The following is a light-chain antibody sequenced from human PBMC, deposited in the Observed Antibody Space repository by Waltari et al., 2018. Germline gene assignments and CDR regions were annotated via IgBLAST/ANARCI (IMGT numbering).Light chain of an antibody. V-gene: IGLV1-44*01. CDR2: NNS. Sequence: QSVLTQPPSASGTPGQRVTISCSGSSANIGSNPVNWYQHLPGTAPKLLFSNNSQRPSGFPARFVGSRSGPSASLAIVGLLSDDEAEYDGAAWDDSLSGYVFGTGTNDSVL. J-gene: IGLJ1*01. CDR1: SANIGSNP. CDR3: AAWDDSLSGYV.